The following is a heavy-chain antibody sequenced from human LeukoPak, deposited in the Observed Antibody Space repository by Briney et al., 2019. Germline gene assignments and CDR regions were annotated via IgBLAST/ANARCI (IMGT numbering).Heavy chain of an antibody. CDR3: AREVTDSTDYTGGLDV. J-gene: IGHJ3*01. D-gene: IGHD3-22*01. Sequence: GGSLRLSCAASGFTVNNKYMSWVRQAPGKGLEWVSVINDRDETYYADSVKGRFTISRDISKNTLYLQMNSLGAEDTAVYSCAREVTDSTDYTGGLDVWGHGTMVTVSS. V-gene: IGHV3-53*01. CDR2: INDRDET. CDR1: GFTVNNKY.